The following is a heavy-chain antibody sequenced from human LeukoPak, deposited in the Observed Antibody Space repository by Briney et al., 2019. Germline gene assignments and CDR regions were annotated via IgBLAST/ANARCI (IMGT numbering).Heavy chain of an antibody. CDR1: GGSFSGYY. J-gene: IGHJ4*02. V-gene: IGHV4-34*01. CDR3: ARDKPAAGTRFYFDY. Sequence: KLSETLSLTCAVYGGSFSGYYWSWIRQPPGKGLEWIGEINHSGSTNYNPSLKSRVTISVDTSKNQFSLKLSSVTAADTAVYYCARDKPAAGTRFYFDYWGQGTLVTVSS. D-gene: IGHD6-13*01. CDR2: INHSGST.